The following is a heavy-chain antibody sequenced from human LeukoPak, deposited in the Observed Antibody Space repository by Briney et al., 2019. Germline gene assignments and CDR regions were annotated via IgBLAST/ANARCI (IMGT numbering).Heavy chain of an antibody. CDR3: ARDRRSVVVAATRYYYYGMDV. D-gene: IGHD2-15*01. CDR2: ISYDGSNK. CDR1: GFTFSSYA. V-gene: IGHV3-30-3*01. Sequence: GGSLRLSCAASGFTFSSYAMHWVRQAPGKGLEWVAVISYDGSNKYYADSVKGRFTISRDNSTNTLYLQMNSLRAEDTAVYYCARDRRSVVVAATRYYYYGMDVWGQGTTVTVSS. J-gene: IGHJ6*02.